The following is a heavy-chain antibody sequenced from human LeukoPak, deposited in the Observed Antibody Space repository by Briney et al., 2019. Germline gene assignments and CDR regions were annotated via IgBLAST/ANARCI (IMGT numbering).Heavy chain of an antibody. Sequence: PGGSLRLSCAASGFTFSSYAMHWVRQAPGKGLEWVAVISYDGSNKYYADSVKGRFTISRDNSKNTLYLQMNSLRAEDTAVYYCARDHTAMVEYYFDYWGQGTLVTVSS. CDR2: ISYDGSNK. V-gene: IGHV3-30-3*01. J-gene: IGHJ4*02. CDR1: GFTFSSYA. CDR3: ARDHTAMVEYYFDY. D-gene: IGHD5-18*01.